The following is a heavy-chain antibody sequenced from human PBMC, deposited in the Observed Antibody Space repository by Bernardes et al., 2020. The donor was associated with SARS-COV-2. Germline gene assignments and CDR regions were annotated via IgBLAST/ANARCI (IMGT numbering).Heavy chain of an antibody. CDR1: GFTVSSNY. V-gene: IGHV3-53*01. CDR3: ARDGARGGSGSFFDY. J-gene: IGHJ4*02. CDR2: IYSGGST. Sequence: GSIRLSRAASGFTVSSNYLSWVRQAPGKGLEWVSVIYSGGSTYYADSVKGRFTISRDNSKNTLYLQMNSLRAEDTAVYYCARDGARGGSGSFFDYWGQGTLVTVSS. D-gene: IGHD3-10*01.